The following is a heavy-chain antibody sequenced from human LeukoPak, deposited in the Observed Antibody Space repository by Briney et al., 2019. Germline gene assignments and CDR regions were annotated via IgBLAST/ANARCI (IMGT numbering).Heavy chain of an antibody. V-gene: IGHV3-9*01. J-gene: IGHJ3*01. D-gene: IGHD4-17*01. CDR3: AKDSVSTVASFGSFDV. Sequence: PGGSLRLSCAASGFTFDDYALHWVRQAPGKGLEWVSGISWNSGNIDYANSVEGRFTISRDNAKDSLYLQMNNLRAEDTALYYCAKDSVSTVASFGSFDVWGQGTMVTVSS. CDR1: GFTFDDYA. CDR2: ISWNSGNI.